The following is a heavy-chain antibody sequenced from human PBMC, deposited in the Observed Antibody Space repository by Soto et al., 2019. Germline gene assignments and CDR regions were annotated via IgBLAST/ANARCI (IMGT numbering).Heavy chain of an antibody. CDR3: VKDRSTSSWYGYFDY. CDR1: GFTFSTYA. V-gene: IGHV3-23*01. D-gene: IGHD2-2*01. Sequence: PEGSLRLSGAASGFTFSTYAMSWVRQAPGRGLEWVSAISYSGDNTYYAYSVKGRFTISRGNSKNTLYLQTNSMRGEDTAVYYCVKDRSTSSWYGYFDYWGPGTLVTAPQ. CDR2: ISYSGDNT. J-gene: IGHJ4*02.